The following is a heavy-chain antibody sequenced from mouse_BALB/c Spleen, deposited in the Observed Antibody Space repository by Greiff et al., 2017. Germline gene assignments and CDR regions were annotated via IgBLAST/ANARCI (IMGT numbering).Heavy chain of an antibody. Sequence: QVQLQQSGAELVRPGASVTLSCKASGYTFTDYEMHWVKQTPVHGLEWIGAIDPETGGTAYNQKFKGKATLTADKSSSTAYMELRSLTSEDSAVYYCTRLHYYAMDYWGQGTSVTVSS. CDR2: IDPETGGT. V-gene: IGHV1-15*01. CDR3: TRLHYYAMDY. CDR1: GYTFTDYE. J-gene: IGHJ4*01.